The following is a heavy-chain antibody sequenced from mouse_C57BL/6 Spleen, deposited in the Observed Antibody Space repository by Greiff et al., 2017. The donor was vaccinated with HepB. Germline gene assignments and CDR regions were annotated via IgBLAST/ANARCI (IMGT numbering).Heavy chain of an antibody. CDR3: AKDWFAY. CDR2: INPSSGYT. Sequence: VQLQQSGAELARPGASVKMSCKASGYTFTSYTMHWVNQRPGQGLEWIGYINPSSGYTKYKQKFQDKATFTADNSSSTAYMQLSSLTSEESAVYYVAKDWFAYWGQGTLVTVSA. V-gene: IGHV1-4*01. J-gene: IGHJ3*01. CDR1: GYTFTSYT.